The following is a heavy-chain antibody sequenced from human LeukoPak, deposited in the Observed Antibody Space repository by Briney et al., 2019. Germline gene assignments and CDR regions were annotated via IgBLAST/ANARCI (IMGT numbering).Heavy chain of an antibody. J-gene: IGHJ3*02. CDR3: ARDEKQLGHACDI. D-gene: IGHD6-6*01. CDR2: ISSISGYI. Sequence: PGGSLRLSCAASGFTFSSYRMNWVRQAPGKGLEWVSSISSISGYIHYADSVKGRFTISRDNAKNSLYLQMNSLRAEDTAVYYCARDEKQLGHACDIWGQGPMVTVSS. V-gene: IGHV3-21*01. CDR1: GFTFSSYR.